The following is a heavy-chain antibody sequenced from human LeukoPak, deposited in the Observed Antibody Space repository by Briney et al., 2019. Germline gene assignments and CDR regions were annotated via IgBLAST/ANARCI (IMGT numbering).Heavy chain of an antibody. CDR1: GGSITSGDYY. CDR2: IYYSGST. CDR3: ARAEAGYTDY. V-gene: IGHV4-30-4*01. J-gene: IGHJ4*02. D-gene: IGHD5-18*01. Sequence: SETLSLTCTVSGGSITSGDYYWSWIRQPPGKGLEWIGYIYYSGSTYYNPSLKSRVTISVDTSKNQFSLKLSSVTAADTAVYYCARAEAGYTDYWGQGTLVTVSS.